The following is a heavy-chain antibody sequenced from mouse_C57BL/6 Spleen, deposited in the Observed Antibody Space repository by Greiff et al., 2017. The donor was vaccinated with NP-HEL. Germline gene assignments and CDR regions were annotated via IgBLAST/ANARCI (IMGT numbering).Heavy chain of an antibody. CDR3: TRRGVYGYFDY. CDR1: GYTFTDYE. J-gene: IGHJ2*01. V-gene: IGHV1-15*01. Sequence: VQLQQSGAELVRPGASVTLSCKASGYTFTDYEMHWVKQTPVHGLEWIGAIDPETGGTAYNQKFKGKAILTADKSSSTAYMELRSLTSEDSAVYYCTRRGVYGYFDYWGQGTTLTVSS. D-gene: IGHD1-1*01. CDR2: IDPETGGT.